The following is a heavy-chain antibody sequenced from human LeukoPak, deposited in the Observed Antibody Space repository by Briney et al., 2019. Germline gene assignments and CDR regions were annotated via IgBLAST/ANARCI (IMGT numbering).Heavy chain of an antibody. Sequence: GGSLRLSCAASGFTFSNYWMHWVRQAPGKGLVWVSRINTDGGSTTYADSVKGRFTISRDNAKNTLYPQMNSLRAEDTAVYYCVFGYYYDSGSQYNWFDTWGQGTLVTVSS. CDR2: INTDGGST. D-gene: IGHD3-10*01. CDR3: VFGYYYDSGSQYNWFDT. V-gene: IGHV3-74*01. CDR1: GFTFSNYW. J-gene: IGHJ5*02.